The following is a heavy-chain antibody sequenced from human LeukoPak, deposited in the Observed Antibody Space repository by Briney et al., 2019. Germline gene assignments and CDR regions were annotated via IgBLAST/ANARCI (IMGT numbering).Heavy chain of an antibody. Sequence: ASVKVSCKASGGTFSSYAISWVRQAPGQGLEWMGGIIPIFGTANYAQKFQGRVTITADESTSTAYMELSSLRSEDTAVYYCASTGRRYCSGGSCYSRDYFDYWGQGTLVTVSS. J-gene: IGHJ4*02. CDR2: IIPIFGTA. V-gene: IGHV1-69*13. CDR1: GGTFSSYA. CDR3: ASTGRRYCSGGSCYSRDYFDY. D-gene: IGHD2-15*01.